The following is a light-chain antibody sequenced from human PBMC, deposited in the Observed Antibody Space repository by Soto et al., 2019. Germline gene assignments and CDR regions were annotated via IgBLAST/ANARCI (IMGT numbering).Light chain of an antibody. V-gene: IGKV1-5*01. Sequence: DIQMTQSPSTLSASVGDRVTITCRASQSISSWLAWYQQKPGKDPKLLIYDASSLESGVPSRFSGSGSGTEFTLTISSLQPDDFATYYYQQYNSYSPLFGQGTKVEIK. CDR2: DAS. CDR1: QSISSW. CDR3: QQYNSYSPL. J-gene: IGKJ1*01.